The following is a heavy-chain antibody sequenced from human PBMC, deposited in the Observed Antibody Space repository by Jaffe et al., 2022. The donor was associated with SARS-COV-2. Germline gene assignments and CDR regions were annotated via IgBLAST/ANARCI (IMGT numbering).Heavy chain of an antibody. CDR2: IYHSGDT. V-gene: IGHV4-59*02. D-gene: IGHD1-1*01. CDR3: ARTTREPGP. Sequence: QVHLQQSGPGLLKPSETLSLTCTVSGVSVTSSYWSWFRQPPGKGLEWIGYIYHSGDTNQNPSLKSRVTLAIDTSKNQFSLKMNSVTAADTAVYYCARTTREPGPWGQGTLVTVSS. J-gene: IGHJ5*02. CDR1: GVSVTSSY.